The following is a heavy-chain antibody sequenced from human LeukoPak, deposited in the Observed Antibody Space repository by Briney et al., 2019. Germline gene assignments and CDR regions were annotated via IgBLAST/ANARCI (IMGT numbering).Heavy chain of an antibody. CDR3: AKDGYSSGWYLGDS. CDR2: ISSSSSTI. D-gene: IGHD6-19*01. V-gene: IGHV3-48*01. CDR1: GFTFSSYS. Sequence: GGSLRLSCAASGFTFSSYSMNWVRQAPGKGLEWVSYISSSSSTIYYADSVKGRFTISRDNAKNSLYLQTNSLRAEDTAVYYCAKDGYSSGWYLGDSWGQGTLVTVSS. J-gene: IGHJ4*02.